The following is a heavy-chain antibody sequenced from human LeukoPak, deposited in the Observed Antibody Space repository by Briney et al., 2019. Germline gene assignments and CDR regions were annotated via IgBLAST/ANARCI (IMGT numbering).Heavy chain of an antibody. D-gene: IGHD3-22*01. CDR3: ARQYYDRTGYYYFDY. CDR2: MYYSGST. CDR1: GDAITGSTYY. V-gene: IGHV4-39*01. Sequence: SETLSLTCTVSGDAITGSTYYWGWIRQPPGKGLEWIGSMYYSGSTYSNPSLKSRVTIPADTSKNQFSLNLSSVTAADTATYYCARQYYDRTGYYYFDYWTQGTLVTVSS. J-gene: IGHJ4*02.